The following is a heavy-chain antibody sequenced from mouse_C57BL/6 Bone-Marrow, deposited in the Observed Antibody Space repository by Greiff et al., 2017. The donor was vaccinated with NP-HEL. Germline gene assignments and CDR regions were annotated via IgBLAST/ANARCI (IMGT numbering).Heavy chain of an antibody. CDR3: ARYGNYEDFDV. D-gene: IGHD2-1*01. CDR1: GYAFSSYW. V-gene: IGHV1-82*01. CDR2: IYPGDGDT. J-gene: IGHJ1*03. Sequence: VQRVESGPELVKPGASVKISCKASGYAFSSYWMNWVKQRPGKGLEWIGRIYPGDGDTNYNGKFKGKATLTADKSSSTAYMQLSSLSSEASAVYFCARYGNYEDFDVWGTGTTVTVSS.